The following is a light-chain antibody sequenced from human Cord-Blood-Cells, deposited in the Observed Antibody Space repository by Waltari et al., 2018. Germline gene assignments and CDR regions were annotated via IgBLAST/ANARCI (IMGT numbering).Light chain of an antibody. J-gene: IGKJ1*01. CDR2: AAS. Sequence: DIQMTQSPSSLSASVGDKVTITCRASQSISSYLNWYQPKPGKAPKLLIYAASSLQSGVPSRFSGSGSGRDFTLYISSLQPEDFATYDCQQRERTPRTFGQGTKVEIK. CDR1: QSISSY. CDR3: QQRERTPRT. V-gene: IGKV1-39*01.